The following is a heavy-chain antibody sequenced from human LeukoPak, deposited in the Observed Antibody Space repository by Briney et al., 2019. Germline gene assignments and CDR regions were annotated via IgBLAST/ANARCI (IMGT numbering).Heavy chain of an antibody. CDR3: ARTRHVGYFDY. D-gene: IGHD1-26*01. CDR1: GGTFSSYA. V-gene: IGHV1-69*05. Sequence: SMKVSCKASGGTFSSYAISWVRQAPGQGLEWMGGIIPIFGAANYAQKFQGRVTITTDESTSTAYMELSSLRSEDTAVYYCARTRHVGYFDYWGQGTLVTVSS. J-gene: IGHJ4*02. CDR2: IIPIFGAA.